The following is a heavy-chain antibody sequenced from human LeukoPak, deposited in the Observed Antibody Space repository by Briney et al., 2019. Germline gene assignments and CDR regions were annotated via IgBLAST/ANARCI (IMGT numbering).Heavy chain of an antibody. D-gene: IGHD3-22*01. CDR1: GFTVTGNY. J-gene: IGHJ4*02. CDR3: AGAQWFYAYYFDY. V-gene: IGHV3-53*01. Sequence: GGSLRLSCAASGFTVTGNYMTWVRQAPGKGPGWVSVIYSGGGPYYADSVKGRFIISRDNSKNTLYLQMNSLRAEDTAVYYCAGAQWFYAYYFDYWGQGTLVTVSS. CDR2: IYSGGGP.